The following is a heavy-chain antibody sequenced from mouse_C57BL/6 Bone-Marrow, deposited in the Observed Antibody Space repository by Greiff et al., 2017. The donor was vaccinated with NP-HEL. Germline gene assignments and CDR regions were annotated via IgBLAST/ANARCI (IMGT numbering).Heavy chain of an antibody. CDR2: INPSTGGT. Sequence: VQLQQSGPELVKPGASVKISCKASGYSFTGYYMNWVKQSPEKSLEWIGEINPSTGGTTYNQKFKAKATLTVDKSSSTAYMQLKSLTSEDSAVYYCARSEGDAMDYWGQGTSVTVSS. CDR1: GYSFTGYY. J-gene: IGHJ4*01. V-gene: IGHV1-42*01. CDR3: ARSEGDAMDY.